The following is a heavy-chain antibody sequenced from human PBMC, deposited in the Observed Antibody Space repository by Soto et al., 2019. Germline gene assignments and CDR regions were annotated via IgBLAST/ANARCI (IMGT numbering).Heavy chain of an antibody. J-gene: IGHJ3*02. CDR3: ASPVCSGGSCYRGAFDI. Sequence: QVQLVQSGAEVKKPGSSVKVSCKASGGTFSSYAISWVRQAPGQGLEWMGGIIPIFGTANYAQKFQGRVTITADKSTSTAYMELSSLRSEDTAGYYCASPVCSGGSCYRGAFDIWGQGTMVTVSS. CDR2: IIPIFGTA. V-gene: IGHV1-69*06. CDR1: GGTFSSYA. D-gene: IGHD2-15*01.